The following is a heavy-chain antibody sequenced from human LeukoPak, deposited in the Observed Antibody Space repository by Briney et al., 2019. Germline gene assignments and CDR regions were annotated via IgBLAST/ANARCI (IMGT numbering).Heavy chain of an antibody. CDR1: GFTFDDYA. Sequence: GGSLRLSCTVSGFTFDDYAMHWARHTPGKGLEWVAGITWNRDNIGYGDSVKGRFTISRDNVKNFLYLQMNSLRPEDTALYYCAKDLSSAITSALVLDVWGQGTTVTVS. CDR3: AKDLSSAITSALVLDV. D-gene: IGHD3-22*01. J-gene: IGHJ6*02. V-gene: IGHV3-9*01. CDR2: ITWNRDNI.